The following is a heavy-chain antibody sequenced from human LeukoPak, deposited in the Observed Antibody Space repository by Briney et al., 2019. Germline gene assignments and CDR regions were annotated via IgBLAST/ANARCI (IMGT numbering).Heavy chain of an antibody. CDR1: GGTFSSYA. CDR3: ARGLGSGSYYGY. J-gene: IGHJ4*02. Sequence: ASVKVSCKASGGTFSSYAISWVRQAPGQGLEWMGGIIPIFGTANYAQKFQGRVTMTRDTSTTAVYMELSSLRSDDTAVYYCARGLGSGSYYGYWGQGTLVTVSS. V-gene: IGHV1-69*05. D-gene: IGHD1-26*01. CDR2: IIPIFGTA.